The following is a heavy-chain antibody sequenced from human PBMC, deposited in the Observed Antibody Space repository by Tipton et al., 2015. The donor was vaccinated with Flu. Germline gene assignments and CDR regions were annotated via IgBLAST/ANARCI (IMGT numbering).Heavy chain of an antibody. V-gene: IGHV5-51*01. D-gene: IGHD5-18*01. CDR3: GQGVGSIQVDD. J-gene: IGHJ4*02. Sequence: VQLVQSGAEVKKPGESLKISCEASGYSFPNRFTNSWITWVRQMPGKGLEWMGVIYPGTSEIKYSPSFQGQVIISADNSISTAYLQWSSLKASDTSIYYCGQGVGSIQVDDWVQGTLVTVSS. CDR1: GYSFPNRFTNSW. CDR2: IYPGTSEI.